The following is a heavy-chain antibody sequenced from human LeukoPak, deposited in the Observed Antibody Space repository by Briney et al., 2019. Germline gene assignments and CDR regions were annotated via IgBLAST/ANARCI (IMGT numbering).Heavy chain of an antibody. D-gene: IGHD2-2*01. CDR1: GYSISSGYY. V-gene: IGHV3-23*01. CDR3: AKNYPDIVVVPSAYFDY. J-gene: IGHJ4*02. CDR2: MSGSGGSS. Sequence: ETLSLTCTVSGYSISSGYYWGWVRQAPGKGLEWVSGMSGSGGSSYYADSVKGRFTISRDNSKNTLYLQMNSLRAEDTAVYYCAKNYPDIVVVPSAYFDYWGQGTLVTVSS.